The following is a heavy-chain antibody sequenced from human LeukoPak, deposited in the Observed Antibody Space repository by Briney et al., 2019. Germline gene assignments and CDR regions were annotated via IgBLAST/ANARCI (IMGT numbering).Heavy chain of an antibody. CDR2: IYTSGST. CDR1: GGSISSYY. J-gene: IGHJ4*02. Sequence: PSETLSLTCTVSGGSISSYYWSWIRQPPGKGLEWIGYIYTSGSTNYNPSLKSRVTISVDTSKNQFSLKLGSVTAADTAVYYCARQAPPTYCSSSSCYYFDYWGQGTLVTVSS. V-gene: IGHV4-4*09. CDR3: ARQAPPTYCSSSSCYYFDY. D-gene: IGHD2-2*01.